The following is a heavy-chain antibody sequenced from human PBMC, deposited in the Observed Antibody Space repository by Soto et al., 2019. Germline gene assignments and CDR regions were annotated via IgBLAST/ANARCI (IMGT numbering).Heavy chain of an antibody. D-gene: IGHD3-9*01. V-gene: IGHV3-23*01. CDR1: GFTFSNYA. Sequence: PGGSLRLSCAASGFTFSNYAMSWVRQAPGKGLEWVSAISGSGGSTYYADSVKGRFTISRDNSKNTLYLQMNSLRAEDTAVYYCARDWSPYYDILTGYYTSYGMDVWGQGTTVTVSS. J-gene: IGHJ6*02. CDR3: ARDWSPYYDILTGYYTSYGMDV. CDR2: ISGSGGST.